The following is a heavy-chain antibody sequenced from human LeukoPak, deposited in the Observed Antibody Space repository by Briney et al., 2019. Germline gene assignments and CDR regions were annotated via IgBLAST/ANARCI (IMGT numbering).Heavy chain of an antibody. CDR2: IKQDGSAK. V-gene: IGHV3-7*01. J-gene: IGHJ4*02. D-gene: IGHD2-2*01. CDR3: ARWRGSTSERSDY. CDR1: GFTFSDYL. Sequence: PGGSLRLSCTASGFTFSDYLMTWVRQAPGKGLEWVANIKQDGSAKYYVDSVKGRFTISRDNAKNSLYLQMDSLRVEDTATYYCARWRGSTSERSDYWGQGTLVTVSS.